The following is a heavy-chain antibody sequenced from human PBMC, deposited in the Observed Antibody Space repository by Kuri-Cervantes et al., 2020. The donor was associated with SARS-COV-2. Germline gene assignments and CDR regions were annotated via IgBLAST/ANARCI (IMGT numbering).Heavy chain of an antibody. V-gene: IGHV4-34*01. J-gene: IGHJ6*02. CDR1: GGSFSGYY. CDR2: INHSGST. Sequence: SETLSLTCAVYGGSFSGYYWSWIRQPPGKGLEWIGEINHSGSTNYNPSLKSRVIISVDKSKNQFSLKLSSVTAADTGVYYCARGPFYYYYGLDVWGQGTTVTVPS. CDR3: ARGPFYYYYGLDV.